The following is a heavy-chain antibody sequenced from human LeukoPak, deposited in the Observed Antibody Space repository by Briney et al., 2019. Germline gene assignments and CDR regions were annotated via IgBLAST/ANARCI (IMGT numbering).Heavy chain of an antibody. Sequence: PGGSLRLSCAASGFTFSSYGMHWVRQAPGKGLEWVAVISYDGSNKYYADSVKGRFTISRDNSKNTLYLQMNSLRAEDSAVYYCAKDQYTDSSAASDYWGQGILVSVSS. J-gene: IGHJ4*02. CDR1: GFTFSSYG. D-gene: IGHD6-6*01. CDR3: AKDQYTDSSAASDY. CDR2: ISYDGSNK. V-gene: IGHV3-30*18.